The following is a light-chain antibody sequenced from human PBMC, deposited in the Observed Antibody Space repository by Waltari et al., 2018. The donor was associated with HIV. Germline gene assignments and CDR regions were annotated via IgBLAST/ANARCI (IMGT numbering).Light chain of an antibody. Sequence: QSVLTQPPSVSGAPGQRVTISCTGSSSNIGAGYDVHWYQQVPGTAPELLIYGHNDRPSGGPDRFSASKSGASPSLAITGLQAEDEADYYCQSYDSSLTGSVFGGGTKLTVL. CDR2: GHN. CDR1: SSNIGAGYD. CDR3: QSYDSSLTGSV. J-gene: IGLJ2*01. V-gene: IGLV1-40*01.